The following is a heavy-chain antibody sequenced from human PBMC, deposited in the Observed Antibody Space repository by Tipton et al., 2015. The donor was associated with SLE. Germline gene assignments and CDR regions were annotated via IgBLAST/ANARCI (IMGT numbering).Heavy chain of an antibody. CDR2: IYYSGST. CDR1: GGSISSYY. V-gene: IGHV4-59*01. J-gene: IGHJ3*02. CDR3: ARDGGVGATRGAFDI. D-gene: IGHD1-26*01. Sequence: TLSLTCTVSGGSISSYYWSWIRQPPGKGLEWIGYIYYSGSTNYNPSLKSRVTISVDTSKNQFSLKLSSVTAADTAVYYCARDGGVGATRGAFDIWGQGTMVTVPS.